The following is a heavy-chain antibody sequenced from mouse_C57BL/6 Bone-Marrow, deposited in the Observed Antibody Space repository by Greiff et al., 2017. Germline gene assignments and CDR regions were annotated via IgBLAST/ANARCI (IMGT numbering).Heavy chain of an antibody. CDR2: IYPGSGCT. CDR3: ERLITTDWYFDV. J-gene: IGHJ1*03. CDR1: GYTFTSYW. V-gene: IGHV1-55*01. D-gene: IGHD1-1*01. Sequence: QVQLQQPGAELVKPGASVKMSCKASGYTFTSYWITWVKQRPGQGLEWIGDIYPGSGCTNYNAKFKGKDTLTVDTSSSTAYMQLSSLTYEDAADYYCERLITTDWYFDVWGTGTTVTVSS.